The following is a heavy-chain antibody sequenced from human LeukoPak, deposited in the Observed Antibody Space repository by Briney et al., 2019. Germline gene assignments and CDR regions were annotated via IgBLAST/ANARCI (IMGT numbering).Heavy chain of an antibody. J-gene: IGHJ4*02. D-gene: IGHD6-13*01. CDR1: GGSISSYY. Sequence: SETLSLTCTVSGGSISSYYWSWIRQPPGKGLEWIGYINYSGSTNYNPSLKSRVTISVDTSKNQFSLKLNSVTGADTAVYYCAREAYSGLRGKRYYFDYWGQGTLVTVSS. CDR2: INYSGST. V-gene: IGHV4-59*01. CDR3: AREAYSGLRGKRYYFDY.